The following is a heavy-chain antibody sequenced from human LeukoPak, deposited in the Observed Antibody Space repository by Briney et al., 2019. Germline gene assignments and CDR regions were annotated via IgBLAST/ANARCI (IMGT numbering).Heavy chain of an antibody. J-gene: IGHJ4*02. CDR1: GFTFSSYE. D-gene: IGHD6-13*01. Sequence: GGSLRLSCAASGFTFSSYEMNWVRQAPGKGLEWVSYISSSGSTIYYADSVKGRFTISRDNSEKSLYLQMNSLRTEDTALYYCVKASSSWSELEYWGQGTLVTVSS. CDR3: VKASSSWSELEY. CDR2: ISSSGSTI. V-gene: IGHV3-48*03.